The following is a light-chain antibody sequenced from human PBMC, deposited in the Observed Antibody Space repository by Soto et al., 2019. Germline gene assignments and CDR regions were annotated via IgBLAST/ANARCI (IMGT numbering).Light chain of an antibody. CDR2: DAS. Sequence: DIQMTQSPSTLSASVGDRVTITCRASQSISSWLAWYQQKPGKAPKLLIYDASSLESGVPSRFSGSGSGTEFTLAISGLQPDDFATYYCQQYNSYLWTFGQGTKVEIK. V-gene: IGKV1-5*01. J-gene: IGKJ1*01. CDR3: QQYNSYLWT. CDR1: QSISSW.